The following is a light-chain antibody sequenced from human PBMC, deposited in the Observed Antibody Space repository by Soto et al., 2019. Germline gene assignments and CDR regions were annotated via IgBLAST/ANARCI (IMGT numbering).Light chain of an antibody. CDR3: AAWDDSLNGRV. CDR2: GHN. CDR1: LSNIGAGYE. J-gene: IGLJ3*02. Sequence: QSVLTQPPSVSGAPGQRVTISCTGSLSNIGAGYEVHWYQQFPGTAPKLLISGHNNRPSGVPDRFSGSKSGTSASLAISGLQSEDEADYYCAAWDDSLNGRVFGGGTKLTVL. V-gene: IGLV1-40*01.